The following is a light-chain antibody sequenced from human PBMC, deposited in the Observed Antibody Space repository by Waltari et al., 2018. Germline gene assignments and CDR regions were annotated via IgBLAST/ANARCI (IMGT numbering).Light chain of an antibody. J-gene: IGKJ3*01. V-gene: IGKV4-1*01. Sequence: DIVMTQPPDSLAVSLGERATINCRSSQSVLSRSNNKNYLAWYQQKPGQPPKLLIYWASTRESGVPDRFSGSGSGTDFTLTISSLQAEDVAVYFCQQYFSTPVTFGPGTKVDIK. CDR3: QQYFSTPVT. CDR1: QSVLSRSNNKNY. CDR2: WAS.